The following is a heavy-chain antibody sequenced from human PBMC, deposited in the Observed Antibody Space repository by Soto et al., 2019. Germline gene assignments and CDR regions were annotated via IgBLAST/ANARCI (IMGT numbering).Heavy chain of an antibody. D-gene: IGHD3-9*01. CDR2: IYYSGNT. J-gene: IGHJ3*02. Sequence: SETLSLTCTVSGGSISSYYWSWIRQPPGKGLEWIGYIYYSGNTNYNPSHKSRVTISVDTSKILFSLKLSSVTAADTAVYYCARALILTGYYIHDAFDIWGQGTMVTVSS. CDR1: GGSISSYY. CDR3: ARALILTGYYIHDAFDI. V-gene: IGHV4-59*01.